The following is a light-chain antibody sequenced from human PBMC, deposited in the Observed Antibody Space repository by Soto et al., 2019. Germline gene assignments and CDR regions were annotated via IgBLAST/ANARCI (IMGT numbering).Light chain of an antibody. CDR1: ENLHGA. J-gene: IGKJ2*01. CDR2: HTS. V-gene: IGKV3-15*01. Sequence: ILMTQSPGTLSVSPGERATLSCRASENLHGAFAWFQRRPGQPPRLLIFHTSTRATGIPARFSGSRSGTEFTLPISSLQPEDFAVYFCQQYRERPPFTFGQGTRLEIK. CDR3: QQYRERPPFT.